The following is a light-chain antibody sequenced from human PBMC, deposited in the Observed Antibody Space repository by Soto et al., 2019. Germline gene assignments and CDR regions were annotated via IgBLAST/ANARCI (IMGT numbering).Light chain of an antibody. Sequence: DSQMTQSPSSVSASVGDRITITCRASQGISIWIAWYQQKPGNAPKLLIYAASSLQSGVPSRFSGSGSGTHFTLTISSLQPEDFTTYYCPHATTFPLPFAQGTRPAI. J-gene: IGKJ5*01. CDR3: PHATTFPLP. CDR2: AAS. CDR1: QGISIW. V-gene: IGKV1D-12*01.